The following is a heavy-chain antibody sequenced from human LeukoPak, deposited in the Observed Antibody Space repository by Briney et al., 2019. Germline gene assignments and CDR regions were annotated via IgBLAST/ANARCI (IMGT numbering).Heavy chain of an antibody. D-gene: IGHD2-21*02. CDR3: ARVGMVVTARGDY. V-gene: IGHV4-34*01. Sequence: SETLSLTCAVYGGSLSGYYWSWIRQPPGKGLEWIGEINHSGSTNYNPSLKSRVTISVDTSKNQFSLKLSSVTAADTAVYYCARVGMVVTARGDYWGQGTLVTVSS. CDR2: INHSGST. CDR1: GGSLSGYY. J-gene: IGHJ4*02.